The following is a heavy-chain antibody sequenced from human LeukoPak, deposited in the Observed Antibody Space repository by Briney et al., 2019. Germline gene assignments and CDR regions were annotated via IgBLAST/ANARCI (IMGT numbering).Heavy chain of an antibody. CDR1: GFTFSSYA. D-gene: IGHD3-16*01. CDR3: ARDWGTYSPPDF. CDR2: ISGSGGST. Sequence: GGSLRLSCAASGFTFSSYAMSWVRQAPGKGLEWVSAISGSGGSTFYADSVKGRFTISRDNPRNTLYVQMNSLSAEDTAVYYCARDWGTYSPPDFWGQGTLVTVSS. J-gene: IGHJ4*02. V-gene: IGHV3-23*01.